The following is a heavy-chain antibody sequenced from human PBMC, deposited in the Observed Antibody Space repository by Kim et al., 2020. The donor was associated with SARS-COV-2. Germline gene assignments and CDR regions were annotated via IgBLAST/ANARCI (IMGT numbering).Heavy chain of an antibody. CDR3: ARTYPDYDIMTGYYYFDY. D-gene: IGHD3-9*01. V-gene: IGHV4-59*01. Sequence: SRVTISVDTSTNQFSLKLSSVTAADTAVYYCARTYPDYDIMTGYYYFDYWGQGTLVTVSS. J-gene: IGHJ4*02.